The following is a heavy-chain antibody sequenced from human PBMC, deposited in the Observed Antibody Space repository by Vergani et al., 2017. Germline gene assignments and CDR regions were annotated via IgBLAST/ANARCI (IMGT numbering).Heavy chain of an antibody. CDR1: GSSISSYY. Sequence: QLQLQESGPGLVKPPETLSLTCTVSGSSISSYYWSCIRQPPGKGLEWIGYIYYSVTTNYNPSLKSRVTISVDTSKNQFSLKLSSGTAADAAVYYCASANYYGSGRKEYYYYGMDVWGQGTTVTVSS. CDR3: ASANYYGSGRKEYYYYGMDV. D-gene: IGHD3-10*01. CDR2: IYYSVTT. J-gene: IGHJ6*02. V-gene: IGHV4-59*08.